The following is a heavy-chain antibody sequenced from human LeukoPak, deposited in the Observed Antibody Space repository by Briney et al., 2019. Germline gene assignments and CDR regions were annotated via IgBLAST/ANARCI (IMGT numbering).Heavy chain of an antibody. CDR3: AKDKGTMVRGNYYYMDV. Sequence: GGSLRLSCAASGFTFDDYGMSWVRQAPGKGLEWVSGINWNGGSTGYADSVKGRFTISRDNSKNTLYLQMNSLRAKDTAVYYCAKDKGTMVRGNYYYMDVWGKGTTVTISS. V-gene: IGHV3-20*04. CDR1: GFTFDDYG. CDR2: INWNGGST. D-gene: IGHD3-10*01. J-gene: IGHJ6*03.